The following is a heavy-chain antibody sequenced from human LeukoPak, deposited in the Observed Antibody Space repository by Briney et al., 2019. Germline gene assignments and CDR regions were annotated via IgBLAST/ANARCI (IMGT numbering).Heavy chain of an antibody. CDR1: GYTFTSYG. Sequence: ASVKVSCKASGYTFTSYGISWVRQAPGQGLEWMGWINANSGDTNYAQTFQGRVTVTRDTSINTAYVELRGLTSDDTAVYYCVREHGGNSGFDYWGQGTLVTVSS. V-gene: IGHV1-2*02. J-gene: IGHJ4*02. D-gene: IGHD4-23*01. CDR2: INANSGDT. CDR3: VREHGGNSGFDY.